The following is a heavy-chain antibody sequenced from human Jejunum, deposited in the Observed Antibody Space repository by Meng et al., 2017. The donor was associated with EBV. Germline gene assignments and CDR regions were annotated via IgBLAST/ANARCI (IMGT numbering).Heavy chain of an antibody. J-gene: IGHJ5*02. V-gene: IGHV4-61*01. CDR1: GDSVTGYNY. CDR2: LYYAGKA. CDR3: ARGRGYDYGNS. D-gene: IGHD5-12*01. Sequence: QVQLKQWGPGLVKPSEALSLTCSVSGDSVTGYNYWTWIRQPPGKGLEWIGNLYYAGKAIYKPSLQSRVTISVDTSKNQISLKVTSVTAADTAIYYCARGRGYDYGNSWGQGTLVTVSS.